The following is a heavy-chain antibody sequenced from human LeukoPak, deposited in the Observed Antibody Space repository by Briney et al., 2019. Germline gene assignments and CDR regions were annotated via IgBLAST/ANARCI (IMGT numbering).Heavy chain of an antibody. V-gene: IGHV3-48*02. J-gene: IGHJ4*02. CDR1: GFTFSSYS. D-gene: IGHD1-26*01. Sequence: GGSLRLSCAASGFTFSSYSMSWVRQAPGKGLEWVSYISSSSSTIYYADSVKGRFTISRDNAKSSLYLQMNSLRDEDTAVYYCARDGGLVGASGAFDYWGQGTLVTVSS. CDR2: ISSSSSTI. CDR3: ARDGGLVGASGAFDY.